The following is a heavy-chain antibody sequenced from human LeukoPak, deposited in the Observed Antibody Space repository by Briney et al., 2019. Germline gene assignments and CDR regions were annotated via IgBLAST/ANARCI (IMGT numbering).Heavy chain of an antibody. CDR2: IYSGGST. CDR3: ARVDYYDSSGYYNDY. D-gene: IGHD3-22*01. J-gene: IGHJ4*02. Sequence: GGSLRLSCAASGFTVSSNYMSWVRQAPGKGLEWVSVIYSGGSTYYADSVKGRFTISRHNSKNTLYLQMNSLRAEDTAVYHCARVDYYDSSGYYNDYWGQGTLVTVSS. CDR1: GFTVSSNY. V-gene: IGHV3-53*04.